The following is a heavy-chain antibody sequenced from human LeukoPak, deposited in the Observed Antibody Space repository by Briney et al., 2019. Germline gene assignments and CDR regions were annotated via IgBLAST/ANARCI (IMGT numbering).Heavy chain of an antibody. Sequence: ASVKVSCKASGYTFTSYYMHWVRQAPGQGLEWMGIINPSGGSTSYAQKFQGRVTMTRDMSTSTVYMVLSSLRSEDTAVCYCARGGTARDGYIDYWGQGTLVTVSS. J-gene: IGHJ4*02. CDR1: GYTFTSYY. V-gene: IGHV1-46*01. D-gene: IGHD5-24*01. CDR2: INPSGGST. CDR3: ARGGTARDGYIDY.